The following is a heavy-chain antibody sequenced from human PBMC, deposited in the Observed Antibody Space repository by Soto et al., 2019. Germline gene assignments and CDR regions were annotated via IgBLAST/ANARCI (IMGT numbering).Heavy chain of an antibody. D-gene: IGHD6-25*01. Sequence: EVRLVESGGGLVQPGGSLRLSCAASGFTFSSHWMHWVRQVPGKGLVWVSRIKSDGSDIGYAGSVKGRFIISRDNAKNTLYLQINSQRSEDTAVYYCARTPRSRGHGIDVW. J-gene: IGHJ6*01. CDR3: ARTPRSRGHGIDV. CDR1: GFTFSSHW. CDR2: IKSDGSDI. V-gene: IGHV3-74*01.